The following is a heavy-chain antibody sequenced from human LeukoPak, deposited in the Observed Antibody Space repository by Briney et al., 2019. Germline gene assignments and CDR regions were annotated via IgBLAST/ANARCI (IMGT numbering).Heavy chain of an antibody. CDR2: ISGSGGST. CDR1: GYTFSSYA. D-gene: IGHD1-26*01. Sequence: PGRSLRLSCAASGYTFSSYAMSWVHQAPGKGLEWVSAISGSGGSTYYADSVKGRFTISRDNSKNTLYLQMNSLRAEDTAVYYCAKDSGSYPNWFDPWGQGTLVTVSS. V-gene: IGHV3-23*01. CDR3: AKDSGSYPNWFDP. J-gene: IGHJ5*02.